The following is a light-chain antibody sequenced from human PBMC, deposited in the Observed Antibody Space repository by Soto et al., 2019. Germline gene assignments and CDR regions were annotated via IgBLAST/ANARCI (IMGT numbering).Light chain of an antibody. J-gene: IGKJ4*01. Sequence: DVVRTKSPLSLPVPLGHRASISSGSSQSLDYSEGETNLNWFPQRPGQSPRRLIYKVSNRDSGVPDRFSGSGSGTDFTLRISRVEAEDVGVYYCMQGTHWPLTFGGGTKVEIK. V-gene: IGKV2-30*01. CDR1: QSLDYSEGETN. CDR3: MQGTHWPLT. CDR2: KVS.